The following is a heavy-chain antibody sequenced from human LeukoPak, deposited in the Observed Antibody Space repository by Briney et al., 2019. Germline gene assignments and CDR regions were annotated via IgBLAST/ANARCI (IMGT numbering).Heavy chain of an antibody. V-gene: IGHV3-30*02. CDR1: GFTFSSYG. D-gene: IGHD2-2*01. J-gene: IGHJ4*02. Sequence: GGSLRLSCAASGFTFSSYGMHWVRQAPGKGLEWVAFIRYDGSNKYYADSVKGRFTISRDNSKNTLYLQMNSLRAEDTAVYYCAKGFIVVVPAAFDYWGRGTLVTVSS. CDR2: IRYDGSNK. CDR3: AKGFIVVVPAAFDY.